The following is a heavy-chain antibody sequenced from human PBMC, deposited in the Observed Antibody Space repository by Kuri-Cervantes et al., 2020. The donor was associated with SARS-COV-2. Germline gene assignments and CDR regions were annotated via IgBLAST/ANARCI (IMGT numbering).Heavy chain of an antibody. Sequence: SCAASGFTFSNAWMSWVRQAPGKGLEWVGRIKSKTDGGTTDYAAPVKGRFTISRDDSKNTLYLQMNSLKTEDTAVYYCTTDPQYYDFWSGYYYYGMDVWGQGTTVTVSS. CDR1: GFTFSNAW. J-gene: IGHJ6*02. CDR3: TTDPQYYDFWSGYYYYGMDV. V-gene: IGHV3-15*01. CDR2: IKSKTDGGTT. D-gene: IGHD3-3*01.